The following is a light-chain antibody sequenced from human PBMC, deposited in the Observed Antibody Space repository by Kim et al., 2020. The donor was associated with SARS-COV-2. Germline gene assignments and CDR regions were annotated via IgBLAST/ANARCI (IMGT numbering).Light chain of an antibody. CDR1: SGHSSYA. CDR3: QTWGTGIQKDLV. Sequence: KLTCTLSSGHSSYAIAWHQQQPEKGPRYLMKLNSDGSHSKGDGIPDRFSGSSSGAERYLTISSLQSEDEADYYCQTWGTGIQKDLVFGGGTKLTVL. V-gene: IGLV4-69*01. J-gene: IGLJ2*01. CDR2: LNSDGSH.